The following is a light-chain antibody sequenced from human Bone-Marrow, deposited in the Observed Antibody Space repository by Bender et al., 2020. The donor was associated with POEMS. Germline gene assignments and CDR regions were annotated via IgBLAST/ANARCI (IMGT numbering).Light chain of an antibody. Sequence: SYELTQPPSVSVSPGQTATITCSGEKLGEEYACWYQQKPGQSPVLVIYQDTKRPSGIPERFSGSTSGNTASLTISGTQTMDEADYYCQSWGINTAVFGGGTKLTVL. J-gene: IGLJ2*01. CDR1: KLGEEY. V-gene: IGLV3-1*01. CDR3: QSWGINTAV. CDR2: QDT.